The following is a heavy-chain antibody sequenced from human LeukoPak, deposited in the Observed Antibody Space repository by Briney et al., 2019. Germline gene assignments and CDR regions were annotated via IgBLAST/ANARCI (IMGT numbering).Heavy chain of an antibody. CDR3: DSFYETY. CDR1: GNYW. Sequence: GGSLRLSCAASGNYWMHWVRQAPGKGLVWVSHINGDGSWTTYADSVKGRFTISKDNAKNTVYLQMNNLRAEDTAVYYCDSFYETYWGRGTLVTVSS. J-gene: IGHJ4*02. V-gene: IGHV3-74*01. CDR2: INGDGSWT. D-gene: IGHD2-2*01.